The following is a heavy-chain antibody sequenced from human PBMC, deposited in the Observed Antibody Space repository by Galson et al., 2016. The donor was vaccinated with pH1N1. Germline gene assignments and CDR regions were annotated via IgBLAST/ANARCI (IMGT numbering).Heavy chain of an antibody. CDR1: SFSFSDSP. V-gene: IGHV3-48*01. CDR2: ISIGATVL. J-gene: IGHJ4*02. Sequence: SLRLSCAASSFSFSDSPMNWARRAPGKGLEWLSFISIGATVLTYADSVKGRFTISRDDANKLLYLQMNNLRAEDTAVYYCASDRAWAFDNWGQGALVTVSS. D-gene: IGHD3-10*01. CDR3: ASDRAWAFDN.